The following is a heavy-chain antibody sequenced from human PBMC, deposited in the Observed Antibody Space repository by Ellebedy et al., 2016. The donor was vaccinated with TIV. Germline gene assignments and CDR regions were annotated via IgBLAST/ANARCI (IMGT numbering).Heavy chain of an antibody. CDR3: AGPMVGVAGEIDY. CDR1: KFTFSRYS. CDR2: ISSSSTYI. Sequence: GGSLRLSXAAPKFTFSRYSMNWVRQAPGKGLEWVSSISSSSTYIYYADSVKGRFTISRDNTKNSLYLQMNSLRAEDTAVYYCAGPMVGVAGEIDYWGQGTLVTVSS. V-gene: IGHV3-21*06. J-gene: IGHJ4*02. D-gene: IGHD6-19*01.